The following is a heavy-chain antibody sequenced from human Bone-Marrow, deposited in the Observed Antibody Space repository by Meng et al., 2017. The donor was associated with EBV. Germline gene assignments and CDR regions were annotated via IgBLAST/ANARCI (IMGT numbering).Heavy chain of an antibody. D-gene: IGHD6-19*01. CDR1: GGSFNGYY. CDR3: ARSRRDSSGWNSYRGAFDI. Sequence: QVQLQQWGAGLLKPSEXLSLTCAVHGGSFNGYYWSWIRQPPGKGLEWIGEINHSGSTNYNPSLKSRVTISVDTSKNQFSLKLSSVTAADTAVYYCARSRRDSSGWNSYRGAFDIWGQGTMVTVAS. CDR2: INHSGST. V-gene: IGHV4-34*01. J-gene: IGHJ3*02.